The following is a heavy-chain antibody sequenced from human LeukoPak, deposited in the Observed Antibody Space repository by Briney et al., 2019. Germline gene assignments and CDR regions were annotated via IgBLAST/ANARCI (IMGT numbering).Heavy chain of an antibody. V-gene: IGHV3-11*01. CDR3: ARGGNGYRFQY. J-gene: IGHJ1*01. CDR2: INIAGSSI. CDR1: GFTFSDYY. Sequence: GGSLRLSCAVSGFTFSDYYMGWIRQAPGKGLEWVSYINIAGSSIHYVDSVKGRFTISRDNAKKSLYLHMNNLRADDTAVYYCARGGNGYRFQYWGQGTLVTVSS. D-gene: IGHD5-18*01.